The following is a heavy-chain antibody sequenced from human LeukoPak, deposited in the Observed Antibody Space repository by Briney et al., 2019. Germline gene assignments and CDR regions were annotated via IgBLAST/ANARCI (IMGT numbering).Heavy chain of an antibody. J-gene: IGHJ4*02. V-gene: IGHV1-69*13. CDR3: AGHRAGGYSYGCFDY. Sequence: SVKVSCKASGGTFSSYAICWVRQAPGQGLEWMGGIIPIFGTANYAQKFHGRVTITVDESTSTAYVELSSLRSEDTAVYYCAGHRAGGYSYGCFDYWGQGTLVTVSS. D-gene: IGHD5-18*01. CDR1: GGTFSSYA. CDR2: IIPIFGTA.